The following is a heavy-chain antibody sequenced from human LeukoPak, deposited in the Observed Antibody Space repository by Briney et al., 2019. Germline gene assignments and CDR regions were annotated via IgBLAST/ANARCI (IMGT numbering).Heavy chain of an antibody. CDR1: GFSFSRPA. V-gene: IGHV3-23*01. D-gene: IGHD5-24*01. CDR2: ISVNGSLT. J-gene: IGHJ4*02. Sequence: GGSLRLSCAASGFSFSRPAMGSVRQAPGKGLELVSFISVNGSLTYYPDSVKGRFTISRDNSKNKLYLQMSSLSAEDTAVYYCARTFVGGDGYKVGYFDYWGQGTLVTVSS. CDR3: ARTFVGGDGYKVGYFDY.